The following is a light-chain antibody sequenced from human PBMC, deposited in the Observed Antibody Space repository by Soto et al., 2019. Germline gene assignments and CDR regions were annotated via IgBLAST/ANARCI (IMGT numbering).Light chain of an antibody. V-gene: IGKV1-6*01. CDR1: QGIRNN. CDR2: AAS. Sequence: AIQLTQSPSSLPASVGDRVDITCRASQGIRNNLGWYQQKPGKAPKLLIYAASILRSGVPSRFSGSGSGTDFTLTIRSLQPEDFAFYFCLQHSNYPLTFGGGTKVDIK. J-gene: IGKJ4*01. CDR3: LQHSNYPLT.